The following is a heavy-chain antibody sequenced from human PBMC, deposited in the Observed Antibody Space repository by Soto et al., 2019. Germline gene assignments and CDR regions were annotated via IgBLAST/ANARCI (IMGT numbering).Heavy chain of an antibody. V-gene: IGHV4-59*01. D-gene: IGHD2-15*01. CDR1: GGSISSNY. CDR2: VYNSGST. J-gene: IGHJ4*02. Sequence: RSLTCTVSGGSISSNYWTWIRQPPGKGLEWIGYVYNSGSTNYNPSLKSRVTISEDTSKSQFSLKVNSMTAADTAVYYCARYRREEVAGYTLDNWGQGILVTVSS. CDR3: ARYRREEVAGYTLDN.